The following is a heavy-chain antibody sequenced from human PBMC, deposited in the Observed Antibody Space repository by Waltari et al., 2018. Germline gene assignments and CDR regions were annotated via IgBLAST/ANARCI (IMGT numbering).Heavy chain of an antibody. D-gene: IGHD3-22*01. CDR1: GYTFTSYG. Sequence: QVQLVQSGAEVKKPGASVKVSCKASGYTFTSYGIRWVRQAPGQGLEWMGWISAYNGNTNYAQKLQGRVTMTTDTSTSTAYMELRSLRSDDTAVYYCARRSLYYYDSSGYLFDYWGQGTLVTVSS. CDR3: ARRSLYYYDSSGYLFDY. J-gene: IGHJ4*02. V-gene: IGHV1-18*01. CDR2: ISAYNGNT.